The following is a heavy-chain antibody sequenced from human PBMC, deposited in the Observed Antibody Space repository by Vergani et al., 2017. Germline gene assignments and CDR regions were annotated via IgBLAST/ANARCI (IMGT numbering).Heavy chain of an antibody. CDR2: ISGSGGST. CDR1: GFTFNHYA. V-gene: IGHV3-23*01. Sequence: EVQLLEPGGDLVQPGGSLRLSCAASGFTFNHYAMNWVRQAPGTGLECVSGISGSGGSTYYAGSVKGRLTISRDSSKNTLYLQMNSLSAGETAVYYCAKANPRNSGYDYLYYYHAMDVWCQGTTVTVSS. CDR3: AKANPRNSGYDYLYYYHAMDV. D-gene: IGHD5-12*01. J-gene: IGHJ6*02.